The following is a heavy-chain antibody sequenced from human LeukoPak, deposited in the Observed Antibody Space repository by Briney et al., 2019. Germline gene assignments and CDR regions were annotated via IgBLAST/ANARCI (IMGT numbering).Heavy chain of an antibody. V-gene: IGHV4-34*01. Sequence: SETLSLTCAVYGGSFSGYYWSWIRQPPGKGLEWIGEINHSGSTNYNPSLKSRVTISVDTSKNQFSLKLSSVTAADTAVYYCARLERLLYWSYWGQGTLVTVSS. CDR3: ARLERLLYWSY. CDR1: GGSFSGYY. D-gene: IGHD2-2*02. CDR2: INHSGST. J-gene: IGHJ4*02.